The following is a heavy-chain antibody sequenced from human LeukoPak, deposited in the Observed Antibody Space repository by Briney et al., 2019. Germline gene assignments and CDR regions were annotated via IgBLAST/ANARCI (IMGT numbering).Heavy chain of an antibody. CDR2: VYYSRNT. D-gene: IGHD6-6*01. J-gene: IGHJ3*02. CDR3: AREGLAARRGAFDI. Sequence: SETLSLTCSVSGGSISSHFWTWIRQPPGKGLEWIGYVYYSRNTNYNPPLRSRVTISIDTSKNQFSLNLKSVTAADTAIYYCAREGLAARRGAFDIWGQGTVVSVSS. CDR1: GGSISSHF. V-gene: IGHV4-59*11.